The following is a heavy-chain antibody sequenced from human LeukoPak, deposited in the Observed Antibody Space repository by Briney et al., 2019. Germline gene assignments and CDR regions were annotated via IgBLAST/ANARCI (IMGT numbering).Heavy chain of an antibody. CDR3: ARVDTTLYYDMDV. Sequence: PGGSLRLSCAASGFSVSSNYLTWVRQAPGKGLEWVSIIYSGGTTYYADSVKGRFTISRDNSKNTLYLQMNSLRAEDTAVYYCARVDTTLYYDMDVWGKGTTVTVSS. D-gene: IGHD1-1*01. V-gene: IGHV3-66*02. J-gene: IGHJ6*03. CDR2: IYSGGTT. CDR1: GFSVSSNY.